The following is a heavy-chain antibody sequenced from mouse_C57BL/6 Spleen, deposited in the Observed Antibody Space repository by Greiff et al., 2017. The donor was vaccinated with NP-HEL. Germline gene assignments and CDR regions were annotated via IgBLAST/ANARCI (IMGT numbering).Heavy chain of an antibody. CDR3: ARSDDYDGGYAMDY. V-gene: IGHV1-66*01. Sequence: VKVEESGPELVKPGASVKISCKASGYSFTSYYIHWVKQRPGQGLEWIGWIYPGSGNTKYNEKFKGKATLTADTSSSTAYMQLSSLTSEDSAVYYCARSDDYDGGYAMDYWGQGTSVTVSS. D-gene: IGHD2-4*01. CDR1: GYSFTSYY. CDR2: IYPGSGNT. J-gene: IGHJ4*01.